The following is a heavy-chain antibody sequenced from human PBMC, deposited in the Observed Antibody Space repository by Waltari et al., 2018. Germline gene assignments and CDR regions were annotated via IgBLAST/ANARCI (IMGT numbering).Heavy chain of an antibody. J-gene: IGHJ6*02. CDR2: IRGSGGST. D-gene: IGHD3-9*01. V-gene: IGHV3-23*01. CDR1: GFTFSSYA. Sequence: EVQLLESRGGLVQPGGSLRLSCEASGFTFSSYAMSWVCEAHGTGLEWVSAIRGSGGSTYYADAVKGRFTISRDKSKNTLYLQMNSLRAEDTAVYYCAKGGVVWLLVDYYYYGMDVWGQGTTVTVSS. CDR3: AKGGVVWLLVDYYYYGMDV.